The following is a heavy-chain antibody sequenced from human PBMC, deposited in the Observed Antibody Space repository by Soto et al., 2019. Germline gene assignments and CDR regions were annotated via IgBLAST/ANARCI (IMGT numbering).Heavy chain of an antibody. V-gene: IGHV4-59*01. J-gene: IGHJ4*02. D-gene: IGHD1-26*01. Sequence: SLTCTVSGGSIISDYWSWIRQPPGKGLEWNGYISYSGSTNYNPSLKSLVTISVDTSKNQFSLKLSSVTAADTAVYYCARVLSGSSLFDYWGQGTLVTVSS. CDR2: ISYSGST. CDR3: ARVLSGSSLFDY. CDR1: GGSIISDY.